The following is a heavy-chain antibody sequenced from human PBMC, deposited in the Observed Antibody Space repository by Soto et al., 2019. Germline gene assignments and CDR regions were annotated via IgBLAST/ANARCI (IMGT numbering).Heavy chain of an antibody. CDR2: ISSYNGDT. J-gene: IGHJ6*02. CDR1: GYTFTRSG. V-gene: IGHV1-18*01. Sequence: ASVKVSCKASGYTFTRSGISWVRQAPGQGPEWMGWISSYNGDTNYAQTFQGRVTMTTDTSTSTAYMELRSLRSDDTAVYYCARVGGSPYYYYVMAVWAQGSPDPVSS. CDR3: ARVGGSPYYYYVMAV.